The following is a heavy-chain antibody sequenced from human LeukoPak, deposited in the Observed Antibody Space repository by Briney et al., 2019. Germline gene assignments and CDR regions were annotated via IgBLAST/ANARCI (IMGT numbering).Heavy chain of an antibody. V-gene: IGHV4-34*01. CDR2: INHSGST. CDR3: ARGSYYDFWSAYYTGHWFDP. D-gene: IGHD3-3*01. Sequence: KPSETLSLTCAVYGGSFSGYYWSWIRQPPGKGLEWIEEINHSGSTNYNPSLKSRVTISVDTSKNQFSLKLSSVTAADTAVYYCARGSYYDFWSAYYTGHWFDPWGQGTLVTVSS. J-gene: IGHJ5*02. CDR1: GGSFSGYY.